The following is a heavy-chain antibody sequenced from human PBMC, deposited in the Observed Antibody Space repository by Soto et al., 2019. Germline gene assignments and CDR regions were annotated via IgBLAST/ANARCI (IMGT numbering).Heavy chain of an antibody. CDR3: ARVSSSSDDAFDI. CDR1: GGSISSGGYS. V-gene: IGHV4-30-2*01. D-gene: IGHD6-6*01. CDR2: IYHSGST. J-gene: IGHJ3*02. Sequence: QLQLQESGSGLVKPSQTLSLTCAVSGGSISSGGYSWSWIRQPPGKGLEWIGYIYHSGSTYYNPSLKSRVTISVDRSKNQFSLKLSSVTAADTAVYYGARVSSSSDDAFDIWGQGTMVTVSS.